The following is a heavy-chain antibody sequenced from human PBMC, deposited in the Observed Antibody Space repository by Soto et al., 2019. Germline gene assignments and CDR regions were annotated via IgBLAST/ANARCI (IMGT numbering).Heavy chain of an antibody. V-gene: IGHV3-13*05. CDR3: ARAYSGRMPRRADYYYAMDV. D-gene: IGHD2-15*01. CDR2: LGAADDP. J-gene: IGHJ6*02. Sequence: GGSLRLSCAASAFTLIAYDMHWVRQPNGKGLEWVSALGAADDPYYLGSVKGRFTISRENAKNSLYLQMNNLRAGDTDVYYCARAYSGRMPRRADYYYAMDVCGQGPTVTVSS. CDR1: AFTLIAYD.